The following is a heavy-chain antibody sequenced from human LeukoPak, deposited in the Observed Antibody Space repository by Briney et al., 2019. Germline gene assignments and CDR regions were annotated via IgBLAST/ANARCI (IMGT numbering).Heavy chain of an antibody. CDR3: ARVLYDSSGLGGPDAFDI. Sequence: SETLSLTCTVSGGSISSSSYYWGWIRQPPGKGLEWIGSIYYSGSTYYNPSLKSRVTISVDTSKNQFSLKLSSVTAADTAVYYCARVLYDSSGLGGPDAFDIWGQGTMVTVSS. D-gene: IGHD3-22*01. CDR1: GGSISSSSYY. J-gene: IGHJ3*02. CDR2: IYYSGST. V-gene: IGHV4-39*07.